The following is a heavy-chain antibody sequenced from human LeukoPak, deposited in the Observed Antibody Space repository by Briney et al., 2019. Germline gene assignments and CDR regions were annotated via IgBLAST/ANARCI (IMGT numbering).Heavy chain of an antibody. CDR1: GFTFSSYA. CDR2: ISGNGVST. Sequence: GGSLRLSCAASGFTFSSYAMYWVRRTPGKGLEYVSVISGNGVSTHYATSVKGRFTISRDNSKNTLFLQMGSLRAEDMAVYYCARDASDIVVVPAAVGPFDLWGQGTLVTVSS. V-gene: IGHV3-64*01. D-gene: IGHD2-2*01. J-gene: IGHJ4*02. CDR3: ARDASDIVVVPAAVGPFDL.